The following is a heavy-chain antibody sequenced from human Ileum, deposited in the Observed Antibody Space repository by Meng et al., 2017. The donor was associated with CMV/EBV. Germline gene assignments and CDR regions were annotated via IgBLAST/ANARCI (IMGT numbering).Heavy chain of an antibody. CDR1: GSTVSSNY. CDR3: ASCASGWYPDY. V-gene: IGHV3-23*04. J-gene: IGHJ4*02. CDR2: ISGTSGSS. D-gene: IGHD6-19*01. Sequence: VGAGGCFVKPGGSLRLSCAVSGSTVSSNYMTWVRQAPGKGLEWVSAISGTSGSSYYADSVKGRFTISRDNSKNTLYLQMNSLRAEDTAVYYCASCASGWYPDYWGQGTLVTVSS.